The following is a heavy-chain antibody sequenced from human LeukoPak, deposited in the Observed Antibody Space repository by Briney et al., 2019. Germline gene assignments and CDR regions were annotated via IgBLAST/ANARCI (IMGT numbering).Heavy chain of an antibody. CDR2: IYYGENT. J-gene: IGHJ4*02. D-gene: IGHD3-22*01. CDR3: ARRDDSSGYHKIFDY. CDR1: GGSISIGPYY. Sequence: SETLSLTCTVSGGSISIGPYYWGWIRQPPGKGLEWIGNIYYGENTYYNPSLKSRVTISIDTSKNQFYLKLSSLTAADTAVYFCARRDDSSGYHKIFDYWGPGTLVTVSS. V-gene: IGHV4-39*01.